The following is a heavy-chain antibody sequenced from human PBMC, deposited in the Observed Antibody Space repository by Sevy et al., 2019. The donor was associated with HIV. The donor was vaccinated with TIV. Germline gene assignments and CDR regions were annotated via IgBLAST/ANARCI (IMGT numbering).Heavy chain of an antibody. V-gene: IGHV3-23*01. CDR2: ISGSGGST. CDR1: GFTFSSYA. CDR3: AKGSSGYLYAFDI. Sequence: GGSLRLSCAASGFTFSSYAMSWDRQAPGKGLEWVSAISGSGGSTYYADSVKGRFTISRDNSKNTLYLQMNSLRAEDTAVYYCAKGSSGYLYAFDIWGQGTMVTVSS. J-gene: IGHJ3*02. D-gene: IGHD3-22*01.